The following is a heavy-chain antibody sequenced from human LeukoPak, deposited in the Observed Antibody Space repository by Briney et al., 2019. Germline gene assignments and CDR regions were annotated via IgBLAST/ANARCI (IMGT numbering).Heavy chain of an antibody. Sequence: PGGSLRLSCAASGFTFSGYAMSWVRQAPGKGLWWGSAISGSGGSTYYADSVKGRLTISRDNSKNTLYLQMNSLRAEDTAVYYCAKATATMVPRNSPPDYWGQGTLVTVSS. CDR1: GFTFSGYA. V-gene: IGHV3-23*01. CDR3: AKATATMVPRNSPPDY. J-gene: IGHJ4*02. CDR2: ISGSGGST. D-gene: IGHD3-10*01.